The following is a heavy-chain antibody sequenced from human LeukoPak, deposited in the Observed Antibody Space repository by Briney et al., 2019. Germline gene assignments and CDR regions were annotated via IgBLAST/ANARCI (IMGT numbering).Heavy chain of an antibody. J-gene: IGHJ4*02. CDR3: VRSHSGYSLDY. D-gene: IGHD3-22*01. CDR1: GFTFSDYY. V-gene: IGHV3-11*03. Sequence: GGSLRLSCAASGFTFSDYYMSWIRQAPGKGLEWISYISDSTTYTNYADSVKGRFTISRDNARNSLYLQMSSLRAEDTAVYYCVRSHSGYSLDYWGQGTLVTVSS. CDR2: ISDSTTYT.